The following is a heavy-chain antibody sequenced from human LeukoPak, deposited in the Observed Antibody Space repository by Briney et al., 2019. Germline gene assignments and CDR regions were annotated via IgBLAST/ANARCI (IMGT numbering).Heavy chain of an antibody. D-gene: IGHD3-22*01. J-gene: IGHJ4*02. CDR2: ISYDGSNK. CDR3: AKDRGDYHDSGGFDY. CDR1: GFTFSSYA. Sequence: GGSLRLSCAASGFTFSSYAMHWVRQAPGKGLEWVAVISYDGSNKYYADSVKGRFTISRDNSKNTLYLQMNSLRAEDTAVYYCAKDRGDYHDSGGFDYWGQGTLVTVSS. V-gene: IGHV3-30-3*01.